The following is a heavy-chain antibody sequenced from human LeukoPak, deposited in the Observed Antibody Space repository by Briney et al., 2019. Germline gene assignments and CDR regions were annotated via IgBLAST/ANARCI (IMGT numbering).Heavy chain of an antibody. CDR1: GFTFGEYA. CDR2: IRSKAYGGTT. J-gene: IGHJ2*01. V-gene: IGHV3-49*03. Sequence: PGGSLRLSCTASGFTFGEYAMSRFRQAPGKGLEWVGFIRSKAYGGTTEYAASVKGRFTISRDDSKSIAYLQMNSLKTEDTAVYYCTGRVGYIDYWYFDLWGRGTLVTVSS. D-gene: IGHD1-26*01. CDR3: TGRVGYIDYWYFDL.